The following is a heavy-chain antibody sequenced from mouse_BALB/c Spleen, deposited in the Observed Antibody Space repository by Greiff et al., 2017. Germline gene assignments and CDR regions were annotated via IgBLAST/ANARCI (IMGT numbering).Heavy chain of an antibody. V-gene: IGHV2-9-2*01. CDR2: IWTGGGT. J-gene: IGHJ4*01. CDR3: VREGEGYAMDY. Sequence: QVQLQQSGPGLVAPSQSLSITCTVSGFSLTSFDISWIRQPPGKGLEWLGVIWTGGGTNYNSAFMSRLSISKDNSKSQVFLKMNSLQTDDTAIYYCVREGEGYAMDYWGQGTSVTVSS. CDR1: GFSLTSFD.